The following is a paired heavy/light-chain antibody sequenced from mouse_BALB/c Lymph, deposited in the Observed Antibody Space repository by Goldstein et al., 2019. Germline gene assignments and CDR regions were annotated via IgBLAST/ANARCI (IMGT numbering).Heavy chain of an antibody. D-gene: IGHD2-4*01. CDR2: INPNNGGT. J-gene: IGHJ3*01. Sequence: EVQLQQSGPELVKPGASVKISCKTSGYTFTEYTMHWVKQSHGKSLEWIGGINPNNGGTSYNQKFKGKATLTVDKSSSTAYMELRSLTSEDSAVYYCARGGENYDYDGGFAYWGQGTLVTVSA. V-gene: IGHV1-18*01. CDR3: ARGGENYDYDGGFAY. CDR1: GYTFTEYT.
Light chain of an antibody. CDR1: QNINVW. CDR2: KAS. Sequence: DIQMNQSPSSLSASLGDTITITCHASQNINVWLSWYQQKPGNIPKLLIYKASNLHTGVPSRFSGSGSGTGFTLTISSLQPEDIATYYCQQGQSYPWTFGGGTKLEIK. J-gene: IGKJ1*01. CDR3: QQGQSYPWT. V-gene: IGKV10-94*01.